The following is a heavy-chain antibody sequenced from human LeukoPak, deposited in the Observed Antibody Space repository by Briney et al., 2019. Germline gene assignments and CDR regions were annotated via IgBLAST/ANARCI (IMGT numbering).Heavy chain of an antibody. V-gene: IGHV3-48*01. D-gene: IGHD3-3*01. Sequence: GGSLRLSCAASGFTFSSYSMNWVRQAPGKGLEWVSYISSSSSTIYYADSVKGRFTISRDNAKNSLYLQMNSLRAEDTAVYYCARAYDFWSGYTYYHCYYYMDVWGKGTTVTVSS. CDR2: ISSSSSTI. J-gene: IGHJ6*03. CDR1: GFTFSSYS. CDR3: ARAYDFWSGYTYYHCYYYMDV.